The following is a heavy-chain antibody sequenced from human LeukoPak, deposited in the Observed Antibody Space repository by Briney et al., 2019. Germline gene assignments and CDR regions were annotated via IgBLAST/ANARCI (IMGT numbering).Heavy chain of an antibody. V-gene: IGHV3-48*03. CDR3: ASRYCSSTSCFEY. CDR1: GFTFSSYE. CDR2: ISSSGSTI. Sequence: PGGSLRLSCAASGFTFSSYEMNWVRQAPGKGLEWVSYISSSGSTIYYADSVKGRFTISRDNAKNSLYLQMNSLRAEDTAVYYCASRYCSSTSCFEYWGQGTLVTVSS. D-gene: IGHD2-2*01. J-gene: IGHJ4*02.